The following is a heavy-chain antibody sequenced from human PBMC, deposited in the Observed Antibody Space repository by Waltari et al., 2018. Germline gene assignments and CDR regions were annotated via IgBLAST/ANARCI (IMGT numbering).Heavy chain of an antibody. Sequence: EVRLVESGGDLVQPGGPLRLSCAAVDFTVSDNWIHWVRQRQGKGLEWVSRISADGKINYADSVEGRFTISRDIATNTVFLKMTSLTVEDTAVYYCAIVVPDLQLSFHKWGQATMVTVSS. V-gene: IGHV3-74*02. D-gene: IGHD2-2*01. J-gene: IGHJ3*02. CDR1: DFTVSDNW. CDR2: ISADGKI. CDR3: AIVVPDLQLSFHK.